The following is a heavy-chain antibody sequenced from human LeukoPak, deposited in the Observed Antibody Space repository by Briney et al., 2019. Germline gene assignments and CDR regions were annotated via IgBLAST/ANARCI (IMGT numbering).Heavy chain of an antibody. V-gene: IGHV3-30*02. D-gene: IGHD2-15*01. J-gene: IGHJ5*02. CDR3: AKDDSDSAGFDP. Sequence: GGSLRLSCAASGFTFSSYGMHWVRQAPGKGLEWVAFIRYDGSNKYYADSVKGRFTISRDNSKNTLYLQMNSLRAEDTAVYYCAKDDSDSAGFDPWGQGTLVTVSS. CDR2: IRYDGSNK. CDR1: GFTFSSYG.